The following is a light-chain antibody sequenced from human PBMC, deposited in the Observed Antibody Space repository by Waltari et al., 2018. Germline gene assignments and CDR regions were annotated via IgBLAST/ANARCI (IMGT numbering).Light chain of an antibody. CDR1: QGISSY. Sequence: AVRITQSPSALPASTVHRVTISCRASQGISSYLAWYQQKPGKAPKLLIYGASTFQSGVPSRFSGSGSGTDFTLTISCLQSEDFATYYCQQYHNYPFFGGGTRVEIK. V-gene: IGKV1-8*01. CDR3: QQYHNYPF. J-gene: IGKJ4*01. CDR2: GAS.